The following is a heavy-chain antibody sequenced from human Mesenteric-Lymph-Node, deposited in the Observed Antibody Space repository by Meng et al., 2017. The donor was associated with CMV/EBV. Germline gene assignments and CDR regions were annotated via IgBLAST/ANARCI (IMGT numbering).Heavy chain of an antibody. J-gene: IGHJ6*02. D-gene: IGHD2-2*01. CDR3: ARDGFVVVPAAPSRGGMDV. V-gene: IGHV3-74*01. Sequence: ETLSLTCAVYGGSFSGYYWSWIRQPPGKGLVWVSRINSDGSSTSYADSVKGRFTISRDNAKSTLYLQMNSLRAEDTAVYYCARDGFVVVPAAPSRGGMDVWGQGTTVTAP. CDR1: GGSFSGYY. CDR2: INSDGSST.